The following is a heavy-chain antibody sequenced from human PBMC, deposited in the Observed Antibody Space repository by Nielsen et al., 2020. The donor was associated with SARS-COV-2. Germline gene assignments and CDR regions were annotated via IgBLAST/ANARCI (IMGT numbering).Heavy chain of an antibody. Sequence: GESLKISHAASGFTFSSYGMHWVRQPPGKGLEWVAVISYDGSNKYYADSVKGRFTLSRDNSKNTLYLQMNSLSAEDTAVYYCAREGDSYGLPGALDYWGQGTLVTVSS. CDR2: ISYDGSNK. CDR1: GFTFSSYG. D-gene: IGHD5-18*01. CDR3: AREGDSYGLPGALDY. V-gene: IGHV3-30*03. J-gene: IGHJ4*02.